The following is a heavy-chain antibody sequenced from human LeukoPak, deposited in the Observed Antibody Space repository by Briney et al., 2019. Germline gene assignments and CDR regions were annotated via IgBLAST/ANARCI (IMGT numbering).Heavy chain of an antibody. CDR3: AHKWDYNDYFDI. D-gene: IGHD1-26*01. Sequence: SGPTLVNPTQTLTLTCTFSGFSLTGGGVGVGWIRQPPGKALGWIAIIYWNDDKRYSPSLKNRLTITKDTSKNQVVLTMTNVDPVDTATYYCAHKWDYNDYFDIWGQGTLVTVSS. CDR2: IYWNDDK. V-gene: IGHV2-5*01. J-gene: IGHJ4*02. CDR1: GFSLTGGGVG.